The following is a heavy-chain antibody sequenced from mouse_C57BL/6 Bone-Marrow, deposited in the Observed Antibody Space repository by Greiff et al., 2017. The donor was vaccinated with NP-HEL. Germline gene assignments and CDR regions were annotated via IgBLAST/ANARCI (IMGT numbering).Heavy chain of an antibody. Sequence: EVKLMESGGGLVQPGGSMKLSCVASGFTFSNYWMNWVRQSPEKGLEWVAQIRLKSDNYATHYAESVKGRFTISRDDSKSSVYLQMNNLRAEDTGIYYCTATTVVALYYAMDYWGQGTSVTVSS. CDR1: GFTFSNYW. CDR2: IRLKSDNYAT. CDR3: TATTVVALYYAMDY. V-gene: IGHV6-3*01. J-gene: IGHJ4*01. D-gene: IGHD1-1*01.